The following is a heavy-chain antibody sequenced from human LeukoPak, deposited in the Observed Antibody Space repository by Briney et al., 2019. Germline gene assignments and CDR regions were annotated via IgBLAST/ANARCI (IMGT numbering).Heavy chain of an antibody. CDR3: ASDHCSSTSCYLGD. V-gene: IGHV3-48*01. Sequence: GGSLRLSCAASGFTFSSYSMNWLRQAPGKGLEWVSYISSSSSTIYYADSVKGRFTISRDNAKNSLYLQMNSLRAEDTAVYYCASDHCSSTSCYLGDWGQGTLVTVSS. CDR2: ISSSSSTI. J-gene: IGHJ4*02. D-gene: IGHD2-2*01. CDR1: GFTFSSYS.